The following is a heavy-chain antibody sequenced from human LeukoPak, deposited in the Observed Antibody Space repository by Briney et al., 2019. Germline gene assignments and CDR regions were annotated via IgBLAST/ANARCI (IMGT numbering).Heavy chain of an antibody. D-gene: IGHD3-3*01. CDR2: INPNSGGT. J-gene: IGHJ4*02. CDR3: ARQYLYDFWSGYYGY. CDR1: GYTFTGYY. Sequence: ASVKVSCKASGYTFTGYYMRWVRQAPGQGLEWMGWINPNSGGTNYAQKFQGRVTMTRDTSISTAYMELSRLRSDDTAVYYCARQYLYDFWSGYYGYWGQGTLVTVSS. V-gene: IGHV1-2*02.